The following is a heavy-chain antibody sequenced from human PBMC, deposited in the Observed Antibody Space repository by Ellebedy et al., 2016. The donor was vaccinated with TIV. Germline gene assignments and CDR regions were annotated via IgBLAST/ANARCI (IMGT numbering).Heavy chain of an antibody. CDR2: LSDSGGST. J-gene: IGHJ6*02. D-gene: IGHD3-10*01. CDR3: AKRVTMVREVITYYHYAMDV. CDR1: GFTFSSYA. Sequence: PGGSLRLSCVASGFTFSSYAMSWVRQAPGKGLEWVSSLSDSGGSTYYADSVKGRFTISRDNSKNTLYLQMNSLRAEDTAVYYCAKRVTMVREVITYYHYAMDVWGQGTTVTVSS. V-gene: IGHV3-23*01.